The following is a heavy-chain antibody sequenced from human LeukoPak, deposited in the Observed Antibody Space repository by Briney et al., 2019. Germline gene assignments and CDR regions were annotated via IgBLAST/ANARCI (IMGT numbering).Heavy chain of an antibody. CDR3: ARVVGPAHLDS. D-gene: IGHD2-15*01. CDR2: INNDGSST. J-gene: IGHJ4*02. Sequence: GGSLRLSCAASGFTSNNYWMHWVRQAPGKGLVWVSRINNDGSSTIYAGSVKGRFTISRDNAKNTLYLQMNTLRAEDTAVYYCARVVGPAHLDSWGQGTLVTVSS. CDR1: GFTSNNYW. V-gene: IGHV3-74*01.